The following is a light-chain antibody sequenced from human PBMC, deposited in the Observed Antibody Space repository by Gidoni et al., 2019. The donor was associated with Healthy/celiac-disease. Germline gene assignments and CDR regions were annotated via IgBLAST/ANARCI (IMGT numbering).Light chain of an antibody. V-gene: IGLV2-14*01. Sequence: PGQSITISCTGTSSDVGGYNYVSWYQQHPGKAPKLMIYEVSNRPSGVSNRFSGSKSGNTASLTISGLQAEDEADYYCSSYTSSSTLVFGGGTKLTVL. CDR1: SSDVGGYNY. J-gene: IGLJ2*01. CDR2: EVS. CDR3: SSYTSSSTLV.